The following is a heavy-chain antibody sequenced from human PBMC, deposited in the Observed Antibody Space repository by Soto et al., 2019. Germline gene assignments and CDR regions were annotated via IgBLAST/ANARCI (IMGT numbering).Heavy chain of an antibody. V-gene: IGHV1-3*01. J-gene: IGHJ4*02. CDR3: ARGITLPTPLDY. CDR1: GYTFTSYG. Sequence: ASVKVSCKASGYTFTSYGISWVRQASGQGLEWMGWINAGNGNTKYSQKFQGRVTITRDTSASTAYMELSSLRSEDTAVYYCARGITLPTPLDYWGQGTLVTVSS. CDR2: INAGNGNT. D-gene: IGHD1-20*01.